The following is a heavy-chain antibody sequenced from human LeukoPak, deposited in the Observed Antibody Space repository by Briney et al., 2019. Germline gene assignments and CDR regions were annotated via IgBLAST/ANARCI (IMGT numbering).Heavy chain of an antibody. Sequence: GGSLRLSCAASGFTFSSYWMSWVRQAPGKGLEWVANIKQDGSEKYYVDSVKGRFTISRDNAKNSLYLQMNSLRAEDTAVYYCARGAPSLMVVAATPDYWGQGTLVTVSS. CDR2: IKQDGSEK. J-gene: IGHJ4*02. V-gene: IGHV3-7*01. D-gene: IGHD2-15*01. CDR1: GFTFSSYW. CDR3: ARGAPSLMVVAATPDY.